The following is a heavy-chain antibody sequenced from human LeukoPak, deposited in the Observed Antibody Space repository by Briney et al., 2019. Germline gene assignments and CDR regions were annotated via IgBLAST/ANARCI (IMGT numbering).Heavy chain of an antibody. D-gene: IGHD3-22*01. CDR1: GYTFTSYD. Sequence: ASVKISCKASGYTFTSYDINWVRQATGQGLVWMGWMNPNSGNTGYAQKFQGRVTMTRNTSISTAYMELSSLRSEDTAVYYCARGIRGYYDSSGYYYYYMDVWGKGTTVTISS. J-gene: IGHJ6*03. CDR3: ARGIRGYYDSSGYYYYYMDV. CDR2: MNPNSGNT. V-gene: IGHV1-8*01.